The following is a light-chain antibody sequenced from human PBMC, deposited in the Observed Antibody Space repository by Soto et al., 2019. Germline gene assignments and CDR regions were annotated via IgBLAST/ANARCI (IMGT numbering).Light chain of an antibody. V-gene: IGLV2-14*01. CDR2: DVS. Sequence: QSALTQPASVSGSPGQSITISCTGTSSDVGCYNYVSWYQQHPGKAPKLMIYDVSHRPSGVSDRFSGSKSGNTASLTISGLQAEDEADYYCSSYTSSSTFVFGTGTKLTVL. CDR3: SSYTSSSTFV. J-gene: IGLJ1*01. CDR1: SSDVGCYNY.